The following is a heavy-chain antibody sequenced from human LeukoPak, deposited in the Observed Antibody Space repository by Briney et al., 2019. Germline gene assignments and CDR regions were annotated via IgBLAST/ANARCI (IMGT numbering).Heavy chain of an antibody. J-gene: IGHJ4*02. V-gene: IGHV3-23*01. Sequence: GGSLRLSCAASGFTFSSYAMSWVRQAPGKGLEWVSAISGSGGSTYYADSVKGRFTISGDNSKNTLYLQMNSLRAEDTAVYYCARTWNNGGWYVTFDYWGQGTLVTVSS. D-gene: IGHD6-19*01. CDR1: GFTFSSYA. CDR3: ARTWNNGGWYVTFDY. CDR2: ISGSGGST.